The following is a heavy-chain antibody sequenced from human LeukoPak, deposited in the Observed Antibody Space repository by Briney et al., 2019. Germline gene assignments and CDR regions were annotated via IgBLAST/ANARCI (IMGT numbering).Heavy chain of an antibody. CDR1: GFSFGTYW. CDR3: ARLRKGGYYEN. V-gene: IGHV3-7*01. Sequence: GGSLRLSCAASGFSFGTYWMSWVRQAPGEGLEWGANIKENGSEKYCVDSVKGRFTIARDNAKNSLYLQMNSLGADDTAVYYCARLRKGGYYENWGQGTLVTVSS. CDR2: IKENGSEK. D-gene: IGHD1-26*01. J-gene: IGHJ4*02.